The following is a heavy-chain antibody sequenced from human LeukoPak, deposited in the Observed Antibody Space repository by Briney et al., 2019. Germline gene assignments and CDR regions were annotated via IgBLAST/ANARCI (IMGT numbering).Heavy chain of an antibody. CDR1: GYTFTGYY. D-gene: IGHD1-14*01. CDR2: ISAYNGNT. CDR3: ARDGLLSSVSGNDAFDI. J-gene: IGHJ3*02. V-gene: IGHV1-18*04. Sequence: ASVKVSCKASGYTFTGYYMHWVRQAPGQGLEWMGWISAYNGNTNYAQKLQGRVTMTTDTSTSTAYMELRSLRSDDTAVYYCARDGLLSSVSGNDAFDIWGQGTMVTVSS.